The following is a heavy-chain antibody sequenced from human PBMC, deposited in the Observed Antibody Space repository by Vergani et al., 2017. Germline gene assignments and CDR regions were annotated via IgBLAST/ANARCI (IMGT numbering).Heavy chain of an antibody. D-gene: IGHD3-10*01. CDR1: GGSFSGYF. CDR2: INQNGRT. V-gene: IGHV4-34*01. CDR3: ARSGRGFGEFYKDY. J-gene: IGHJ4*02. Sequence: QVQLQQWGAGLLKPSETLSLTCAVYGGSFSGYFWNWIRQPPGKGLEWVGEINQNGRTNYNPSLSSRVTISVDTSKSQFSLKLSSVTAADTAVYYCARSGRGFGEFYKDYWGQGTLVTVSS.